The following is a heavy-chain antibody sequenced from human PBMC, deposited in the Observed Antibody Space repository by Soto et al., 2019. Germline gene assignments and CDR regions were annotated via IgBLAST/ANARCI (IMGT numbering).Heavy chain of an antibody. Sequence: PGGSLRLSCAASGFTFSSYWMHWVRQAPGKGLVWVSRIHSDVSSTSYADSVKGRFTISRDNAKNSLYLQMNSLRAEDTAVYYCAHLPINSGYPSGGAFDIWGQGTMVT. CDR2: IHSDVSST. D-gene: IGHD5-12*01. CDR1: GFTFSSYW. J-gene: IGHJ3*02. CDR3: AHLPINSGYPSGGAFDI. V-gene: IGHV3-74*01.